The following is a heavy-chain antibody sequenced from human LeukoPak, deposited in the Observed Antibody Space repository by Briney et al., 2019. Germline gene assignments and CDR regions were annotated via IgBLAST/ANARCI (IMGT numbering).Heavy chain of an antibody. D-gene: IGHD1-26*01. CDR2: IYYSGST. J-gene: IGHJ4*02. CDR1: GGSISSYY. CDR3: ARDGGGLGATYFDY. V-gene: IGHV4-59*01. Sequence: SETLPLTCTVSGGSISSYYWSWIRQPPGKGLEWIGYIYYSGSTNYNPSLKSRVTISVDTSKNQFSLKLSSVTAADTAVYYCARDGGGLGATYFDYWGQGTLVTVSS.